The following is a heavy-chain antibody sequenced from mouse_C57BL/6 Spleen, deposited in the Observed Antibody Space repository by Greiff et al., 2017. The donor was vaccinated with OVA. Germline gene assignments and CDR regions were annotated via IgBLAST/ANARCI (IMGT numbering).Heavy chain of an antibody. D-gene: IGHD3-2*02. CDR1: GYTFTSYW. CDR2: IDPSDSET. V-gene: IGHV1-52*01. Sequence: VQLQQPGAELVRPGSSVKLSCKASGYTFTSYWMHWVKQRPIQGLEWIGNIDPSDSETHYNQKFKDKATLTVDKSYSTAYMQLSSLTSEDSAVYYCASSDSSGPLYFDYWGQGTTLTVSS. J-gene: IGHJ2*01. CDR3: ASSDSSGPLYFDY.